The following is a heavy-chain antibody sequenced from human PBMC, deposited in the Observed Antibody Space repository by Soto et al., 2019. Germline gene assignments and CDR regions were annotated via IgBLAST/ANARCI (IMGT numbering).Heavy chain of an antibody. V-gene: IGHV3-74*01. D-gene: IGHD3-16*01. J-gene: IGHJ4*02. CDR1: GFTLNNYW. CDR2: INNDGSST. Sequence: PGGSLRLSCAASGFTLNNYWMHWVREAPGKGLVWVSRINNDGSSTAYADPVKGRFTISRDNAKNTLYLQMNSLRAEDTAIYYCARDLGCPDYWGQGTLVTVSS. CDR3: ARDLGCPDY.